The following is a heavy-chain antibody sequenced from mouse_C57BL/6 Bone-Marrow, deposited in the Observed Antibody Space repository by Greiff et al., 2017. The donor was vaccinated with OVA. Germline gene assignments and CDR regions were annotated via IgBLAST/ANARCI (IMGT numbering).Heavy chain of an antibody. CDR1: DSEVFPIAY. CDR3: ERSDYERYYYAMDY. D-gene: IGHD2-4*01. V-gene: IGHV15-2*01. J-gene: IGHJ4*01. CDR2: ILPSIGRT. Sequence: QVQLQQSGSELRSPGSSVKLSCKDFDSEVFPIAYMSWVRQKPGHGFEWIGGILPSIGRTIYGEKFEDKATLDADTLSNTAYLELNSLTSEDSAIYDCERSDYERYYYAMDYWGQGTAVTVTS.